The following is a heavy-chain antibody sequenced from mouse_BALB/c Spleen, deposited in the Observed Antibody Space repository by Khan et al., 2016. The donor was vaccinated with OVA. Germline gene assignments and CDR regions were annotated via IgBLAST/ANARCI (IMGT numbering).Heavy chain of an antibody. CDR3: AGRNHSCFDD. CDR2: INTETGEP. Sequence: QIQLVQSGPELKKPGETVKISCKASGYTFTDYSMHWVKQAPGKGLKWMGWINTETGEPTYADDFKGRFAFSLETSASTAYLQLNNLKKEDAATYFCAGRNHSCFDDWGAGTTVTVSA. J-gene: IGHJ1*01. V-gene: IGHV9-2-1*01. CDR1: GYTFTDYS.